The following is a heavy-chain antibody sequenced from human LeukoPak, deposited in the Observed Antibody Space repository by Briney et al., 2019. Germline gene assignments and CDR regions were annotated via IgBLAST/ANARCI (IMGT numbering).Heavy chain of an antibody. CDR2: MFHSGST. V-gene: IGHV4-38-2*02. D-gene: IGHD1-20*01. Sequence: SETLSLTCTVSGYSISSGYYWGWIRQPPGKGLEWIGSMFHSGSTYYNPSLKSRVTISVDTSTNQFALKLSSVTAADTAVYYCARVRYNWNRDFDYWGQGTLVTVSS. J-gene: IGHJ4*02. CDR1: GYSISSGYY. CDR3: ARVRYNWNRDFDY.